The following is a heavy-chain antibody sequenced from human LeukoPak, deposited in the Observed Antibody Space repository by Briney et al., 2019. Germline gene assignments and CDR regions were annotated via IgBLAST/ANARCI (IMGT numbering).Heavy chain of an antibody. Sequence: SETLSLTCAVYGGSFSGYYWSWIRQPPGKGLEWIGEINHSGSTNYNPSLKSRVTISVDTSKNQFSLKLSSVTAADTAVNYCARGGRYYGVSLGYWGQGTLVTVSS. CDR1: GGSFSGYY. CDR2: INHSGST. CDR3: ARGGRYYGVSLGY. D-gene: IGHD4-17*01. J-gene: IGHJ4*02. V-gene: IGHV4-34*01.